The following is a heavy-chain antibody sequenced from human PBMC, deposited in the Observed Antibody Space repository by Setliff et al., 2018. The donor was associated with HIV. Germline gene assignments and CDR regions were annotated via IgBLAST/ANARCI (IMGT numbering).Heavy chain of an antibody. Sequence: VKVSCKSSGYTFSSYGISWVRQAPGQGVEWMGWISAYNGNTNYAQKLQGRVTMTTDTSTSTAYMELRSLRSDDTAVYYCARGYYNFWSGYYDSRFPNPIDAFDIWGQGTMVTVSS. CDR1: GYTFSSYG. V-gene: IGHV1-18*01. CDR2: ISAYNGNT. J-gene: IGHJ3*02. CDR3: ARGYYNFWSGYYDSRFPNPIDAFDI. D-gene: IGHD3-3*01.